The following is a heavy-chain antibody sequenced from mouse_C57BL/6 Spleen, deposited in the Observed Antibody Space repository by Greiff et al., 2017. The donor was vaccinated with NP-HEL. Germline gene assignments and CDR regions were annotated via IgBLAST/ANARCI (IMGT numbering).Heavy chain of an antibody. V-gene: IGHV1-63*01. CDR2: IYPGGGYT. D-gene: IGHD1-1*01. CDR1: GYTFTNYW. CDR3: AGGSGSSAGDY. Sequence: VQLQQSGAELVRPGTSVKMSCKASGYTFTNYWIGWAKQRPGHGLEWIGDIYPGGGYTNYNEKFKGKATLTADKSSSTAYMQLSRLTSEDSAIYYGAGGSGSSAGDYWGQGTTLTVSS. J-gene: IGHJ2*01.